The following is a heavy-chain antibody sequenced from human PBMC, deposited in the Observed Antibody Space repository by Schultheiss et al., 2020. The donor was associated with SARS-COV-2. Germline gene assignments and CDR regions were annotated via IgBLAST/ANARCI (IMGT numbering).Heavy chain of an antibody. CDR3: ASHPWGSSSWYPPTWH. J-gene: IGHJ1*01. Sequence: GGSLRLSCAASGFTFSSYAMHWVRQAPGKGLEWVAVISYDGSNKYYADSVKGRFTISRDNSKNTLYLQMNSLRAEDTAVYYCASHPWGSSSWYPPTWHWGQGTLVTVSS. V-gene: IGHV3-30*04. D-gene: IGHD6-13*01. CDR1: GFTFSSYA. CDR2: ISYDGSNK.